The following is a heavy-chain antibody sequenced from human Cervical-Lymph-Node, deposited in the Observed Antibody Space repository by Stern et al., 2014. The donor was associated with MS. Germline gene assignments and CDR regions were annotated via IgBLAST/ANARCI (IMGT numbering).Heavy chain of an antibody. CDR1: GYTFTDSD. V-gene: IGHV1-8*01. CDR2: MNPNTGNS. J-gene: IGHJ4*02. CDR3: ARGPQQAYGSGYYVRLDD. Sequence: VQLVESGAEVKNPGASVKVSCVTSGYTFTDSDINWVRQVPGQGLEWMGWMNPNTGNSAYTQEFQGRVTMTSRLSITTAVMDLSSLRSEDTAVYYCARGPQQAYGSGYYVRLDDWGQGTVVTVSP. D-gene: IGHD3-22*01.